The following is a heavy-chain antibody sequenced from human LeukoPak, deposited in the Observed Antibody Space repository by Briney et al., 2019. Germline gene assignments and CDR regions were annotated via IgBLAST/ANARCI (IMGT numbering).Heavy chain of an antibody. Sequence: TSETLSLTCAVYGGSFSGYYWSWIRQPPGKGLEWIGEINHSGSTNYNPSLKSRVTISVDTSKNQFSLKLSSVTAADTAVYYCARDVGLGGGLWGRGTLVTVSS. V-gene: IGHV4-34*01. J-gene: IGHJ4*02. D-gene: IGHD3/OR15-3a*01. CDR2: INHSGST. CDR3: ARDVGLGGGL. CDR1: GGSFSGYY.